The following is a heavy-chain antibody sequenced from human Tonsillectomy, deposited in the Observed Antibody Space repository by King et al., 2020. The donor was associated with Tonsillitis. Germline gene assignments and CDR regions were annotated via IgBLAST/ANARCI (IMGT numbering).Heavy chain of an antibody. CDR2: MHYIRTT. D-gene: IGHD6-13*01. CDR3: ARRQRSSWYGRGDH. J-gene: IGHJ4*02. Sequence: QLQESGPGLVKTSETLSLTCTVSGAPISSTTYSWGWIRPPPGRGLDCIGNMHYIRTTNYNPYLKRRVTISVDTSRNQFSQKLTSVTAADTAVYYCARRQRSSWYGRGDHWGQGTLVTVSS. CDR1: GAPISSTTYS. V-gene: IGHV4-39*01.